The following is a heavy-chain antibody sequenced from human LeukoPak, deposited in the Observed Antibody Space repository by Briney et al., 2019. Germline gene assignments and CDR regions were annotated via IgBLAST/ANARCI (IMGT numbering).Heavy chain of an antibody. CDR1: GGSFSGYY. V-gene: IGHV4-34*01. J-gene: IGHJ5*02. D-gene: IGHD3-10*01. CDR3: ARAPITMVRGVKPFDP. Sequence: SSETLSLTCAVYGGSFSGYYWSWIRQPPGKGLEWIGEINHSGSTNYNPSLKSRVTISVDTSKNQFSLKLSSVTAEDTAVYYCARAPITMVRGVKPFDPWGQGTLVTVSS. CDR2: INHSGST.